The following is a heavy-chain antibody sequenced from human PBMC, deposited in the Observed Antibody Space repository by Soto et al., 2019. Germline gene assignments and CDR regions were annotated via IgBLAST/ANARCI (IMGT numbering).Heavy chain of an antibody. Sequence: QVQLVESGGGVVQPGRSLRLSCAASGFAFNKYGVHWVRQAPGEGLEWVSLISFDGSDEWYADSVKGRFTISRDNSKNTLYLQMNSLRAEDTAIYYCAKGASHAPFEKWGRGTLVTVSS. CDR2: ISFDGSDE. V-gene: IGHV3-30*18. CDR3: AKGASHAPFEK. CDR1: GFAFNKYG. J-gene: IGHJ4*02.